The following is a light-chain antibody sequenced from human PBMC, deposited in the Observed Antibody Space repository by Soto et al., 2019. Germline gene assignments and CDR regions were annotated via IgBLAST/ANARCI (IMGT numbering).Light chain of an antibody. J-gene: IGLJ1*01. CDR3: QTYPTSLSGSYV. CDR1: SSNIGADYI. CDR2: DHN. Sequence: QSVLTQPPSVSGAPGQRVIISCTGSSSNIGADYIVQWYQQLPGTASRLLIYDHNNRPSGVPARFSVSKCDTSASLAITGLQPEDEIYYYSQTYPTSLSGSYVFGTGTKVTVL. V-gene: IGLV1-40*01.